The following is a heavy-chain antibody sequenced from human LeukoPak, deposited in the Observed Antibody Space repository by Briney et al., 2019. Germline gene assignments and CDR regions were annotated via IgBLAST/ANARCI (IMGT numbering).Heavy chain of an antibody. CDR1: GFTFSSYW. V-gene: IGHV3-74*01. Sequence: PGGSLRLSCAASGFTFSSYWMHWVRQAPEKGLVLVSRINSDGSSTNYADSVKGRFTISRDNSKNTLYLQMNSLRAEDTAVYYCAKEVYYDSSGLDYWGQGTLVTVSS. J-gene: IGHJ4*02. CDR2: INSDGSST. CDR3: AKEVYYDSSGLDY. D-gene: IGHD3-22*01.